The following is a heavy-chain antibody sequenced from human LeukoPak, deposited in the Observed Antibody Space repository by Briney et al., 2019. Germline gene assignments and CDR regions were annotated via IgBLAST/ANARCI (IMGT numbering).Heavy chain of an antibody. J-gene: IGHJ4*02. D-gene: IGHD6-19*01. CDR1: GFTFSSYW. CDR3: ARPSSYSSAWGSDH. CDR2: INEDGSQK. V-gene: IGHV3-7*01. Sequence: GGSLRLSCVTSGFTFSSYWMSWVRQAPGKGLEWVANINEDGSQKNYVDSMKGRLTMSRDNAKNSVYLQMDSLRVDDTAVYYCARPSSYSSAWGSDHWGQGTLVTVRS.